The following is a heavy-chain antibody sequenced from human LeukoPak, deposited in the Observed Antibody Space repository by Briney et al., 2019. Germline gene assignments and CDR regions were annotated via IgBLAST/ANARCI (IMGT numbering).Heavy chain of an antibody. V-gene: IGHV3-53*01. J-gene: IGHJ4*02. CDR1: GFTVSSNY. D-gene: IGHD3-10*01. CDR3: ASGFGELTFDY. CDR2: IYSGGST. Sequence: GGSLRLSCAASGFTVSSNYMSWVRQAPGKVLEWVSVIYSGGSTYYADSVKGRFTISRDNSKNTLYLQMNSLRAEDTAVYYCASGFGELTFDYWGQGTLVTVSS.